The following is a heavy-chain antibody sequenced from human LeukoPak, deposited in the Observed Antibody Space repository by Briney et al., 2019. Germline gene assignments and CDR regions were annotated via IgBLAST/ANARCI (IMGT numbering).Heavy chain of an antibody. Sequence: SLRLSCAASGFTFDDYAMHWVRQAPGKGLEWVSGISWNSGSIGYAGSVKGRFTISRDNAKNSLYLQMNSLRAEDTALYYCATSGYTYGLDYWGQGTLVTVSS. CDR2: ISWNSGSI. CDR1: GFTFDDYA. J-gene: IGHJ4*02. V-gene: IGHV3-9*01. D-gene: IGHD5-18*01. CDR3: ATSGYTYGLDY.